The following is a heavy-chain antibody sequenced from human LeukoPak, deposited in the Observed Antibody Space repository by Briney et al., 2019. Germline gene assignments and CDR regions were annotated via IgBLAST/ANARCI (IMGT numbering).Heavy chain of an antibody. CDR2: IYYSGST. V-gene: IGHV4-39*01. J-gene: IGHJ5*02. CDR1: GGSFSGYY. Sequence: SETLSLTCAVYGGSFSGYYWGWIRQPPGKGLEWIGSIYYSGSTYYNPSLKSRVTISVDTSKNQFSLKLSSVTAADTAVYYCVRFPPTSAWFDPWGQGTLVTVSS. CDR3: VRFPPTSAWFDP. D-gene: IGHD2-2*01.